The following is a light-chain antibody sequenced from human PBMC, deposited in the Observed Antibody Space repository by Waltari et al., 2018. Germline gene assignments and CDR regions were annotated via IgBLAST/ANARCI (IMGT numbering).Light chain of an antibody. CDR1: SREVGGYDY. V-gene: IGLV2-11*01. CDR2: GVY. Sequence: QSVLTQPRSVSGSHGQSVAISCTGTSREVGGYDYVSWYQQYPGKAPKVMIYGVYKRPSGVPDRFSGSKSGNTASLSISGLQAEDEADYYCCSYANSKWVFGGGTKLTVL. J-gene: IGLJ3*02. CDR3: CSYANSKWV.